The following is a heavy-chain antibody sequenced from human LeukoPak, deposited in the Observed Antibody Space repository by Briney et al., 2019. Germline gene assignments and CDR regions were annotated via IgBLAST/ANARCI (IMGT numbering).Heavy chain of an antibody. CDR2: INPNSGGT. CDR3: ARGRGSTSSNFDY. J-gene: IGHJ4*02. V-gene: IGHV1-2*02. D-gene: IGHD2-2*01. Sequence: PAASVKVSCKASGYTFTGYYMHWLRQAPGQGLEWMGWINPNSGGTNYAQEFQGRVTMTRDTSISTAYMELSRLRSDDTAVYYCARGRGSTSSNFDYWGQGTLVTVSS. CDR1: GYTFTGYY.